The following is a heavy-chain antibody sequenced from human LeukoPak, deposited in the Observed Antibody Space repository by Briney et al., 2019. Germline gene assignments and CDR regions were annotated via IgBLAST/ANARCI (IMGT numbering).Heavy chain of an antibody. CDR3: AKGITAGIRGNYFDC. CDR2: ISDSGGNT. CDR1: GFTFSSYA. D-gene: IGHD3-10*01. Sequence: GGSLRLSCAASGFTFSSYAMSWVRQAPGKGLEWVSDISDSGGNTYYADSVKGRFTISRDNSKNTLYLQMNSLRAEDTAVYYCAKGITAGIRGNYFDCWGQGTLVTVSS. J-gene: IGHJ4*02. V-gene: IGHV3-23*01.